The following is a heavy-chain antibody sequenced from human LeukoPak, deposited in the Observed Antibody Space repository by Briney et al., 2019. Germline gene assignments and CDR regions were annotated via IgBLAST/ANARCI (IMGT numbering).Heavy chain of an antibody. J-gene: IGHJ4*02. D-gene: IGHD5-18*01. Sequence: ASVKISCKASGYTFTSYYLHWVRQAPGQGLEWMGVIHPSGGSTGYAQKFQGRVTLTKDTSTSTVYIELSSLRSDDTAIFYCARMAMDTAMVTNFFDLWGQGTLVTVSA. CDR2: IHPSGGST. CDR1: GYTFTSYY. CDR3: ARMAMDTAMVTNFFDL. V-gene: IGHV1-46*01.